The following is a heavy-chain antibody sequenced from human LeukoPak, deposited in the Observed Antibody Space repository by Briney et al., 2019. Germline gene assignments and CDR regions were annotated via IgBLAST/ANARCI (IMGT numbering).Heavy chain of an antibody. CDR1: GFNFSDYA. CDR3: ATDRERDPSVYYLV. J-gene: IGHJ4*02. V-gene: IGHV3-23*01. D-gene: IGHD3-22*01. CDR2: ISDNGDGT. Sequence: GGSLRVSCAASGFNFSDYAMSWVRQAPGKRLEWVSTISDNGDGTYYADSVKGRFTISRDNSKNTVFLQMNSLRADDSAVYYCATDRERDPSVYYLVGGQGTLITASS.